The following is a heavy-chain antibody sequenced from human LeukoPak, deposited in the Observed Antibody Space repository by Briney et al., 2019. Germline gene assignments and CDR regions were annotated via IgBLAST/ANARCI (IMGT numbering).Heavy chain of an antibody. J-gene: IGHJ4*02. V-gene: IGHV3-11*04. CDR2: ISGSGTDI. D-gene: IGHD6-13*01. CDR3: VREYSGWLAAAGA. Sequence: PGGSLRLSCEASGFTFSDPYMSWIRQAPGKGLECLSYISGSGTDINYADSVRGRFTISRDNAKNLLYLQMNDLRAEDTAVYYCVREYSGWLAAAGAWGQGVLVTVSS. CDR1: GFTFSDPY.